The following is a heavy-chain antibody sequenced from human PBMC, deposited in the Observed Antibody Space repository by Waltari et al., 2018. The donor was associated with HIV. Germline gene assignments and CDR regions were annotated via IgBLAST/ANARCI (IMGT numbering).Heavy chain of an antibody. D-gene: IGHD3-22*01. V-gene: IGHV3-30-3*01. J-gene: IGHJ4*02. CDR2: ISYDGSNK. Sequence: QAQLVESGGGVVQPGGSLRLSCAVSGFTFNTYAMHWVRQAPGKGFEGVTVISYDGSNKYYADSVKGRFTISRDNAKTTLYLQMNSLRAEDTAVYYCARGGYYYDTSGHLDFWGQGTLVIVSS. CDR1: GFTFNTYA. CDR3: ARGGYYYDTSGHLDF.